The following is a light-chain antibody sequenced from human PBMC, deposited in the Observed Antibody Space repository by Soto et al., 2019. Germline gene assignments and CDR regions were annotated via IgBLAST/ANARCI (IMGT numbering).Light chain of an antibody. J-gene: IGKJ5*01. V-gene: IGKV1-9*01. Sequence: IQLTQSPSSLSASLGDRVTITCRARQGIKTFLAWYQQKAGKAPKLLIYAASTLQSGVPSRFRGSGSGTDFTLTISSLPSEDFETYYCQQLNSYPITFGQGTRLEIK. CDR3: QQLNSYPIT. CDR2: AAS. CDR1: QGIKTF.